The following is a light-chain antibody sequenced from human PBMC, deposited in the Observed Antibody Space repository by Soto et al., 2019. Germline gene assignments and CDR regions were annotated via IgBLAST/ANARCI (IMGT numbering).Light chain of an antibody. CDR3: QQYNSYLYT. CDR1: QSISSW. J-gene: IGKJ2*01. CDR2: KAS. V-gene: IGKV1-5*03. Sequence: DIPMTQSPSTLSASVGDRVTITCRASQSISSWLAWYQQKPGKAPKLLIYKASSLESGVPSRFSGSGSGTEFTLTISSLQPADFATYYCQQYNSYLYTFGQGTKLEIK.